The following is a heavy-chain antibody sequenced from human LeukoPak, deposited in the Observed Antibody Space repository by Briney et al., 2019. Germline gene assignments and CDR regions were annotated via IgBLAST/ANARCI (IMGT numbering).Heavy chain of an antibody. Sequence: GGSLRLSCAASGFSFSSYAMSWVRQAPGKGLEWVSAISGSGGSTYYADSVKGRFTISRDNSKNTLYLQMNSLRAEDTAVYYCAKDVAYGSGSSPDYWGQGTLVTVSS. CDR3: AKDVAYGSGSSPDY. CDR1: GFSFSSYA. V-gene: IGHV3-23*01. D-gene: IGHD3-10*01. CDR2: ISGSGGST. J-gene: IGHJ4*02.